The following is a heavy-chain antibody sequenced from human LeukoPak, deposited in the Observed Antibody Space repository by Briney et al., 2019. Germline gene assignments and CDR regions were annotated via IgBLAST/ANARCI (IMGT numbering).Heavy chain of an antibody. CDR3: ANTYSGRWEWFDP. D-gene: IGHD1-26*01. Sequence: ASVKVSCKASGYTFTTYGITWVRQAPGQGLEWMGWISAYNGNTNYAQKLQGRVTMTTDTSTSTAYMELRSLRSDDTAVYYCANTYSGRWEWFDPWGQGTLVTVSS. J-gene: IGHJ5*02. CDR2: ISAYNGNT. CDR1: GYTFTTYG. V-gene: IGHV1-18*01.